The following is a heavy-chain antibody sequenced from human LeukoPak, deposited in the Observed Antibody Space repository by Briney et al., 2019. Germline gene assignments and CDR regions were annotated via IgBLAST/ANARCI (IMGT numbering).Heavy chain of an antibody. CDR2: INSDGSST. V-gene: IGHV3-74*01. CDR1: GFTFSSYW. CDR3: PRDSSGFN. Sequence: GSLRLSCAASGFTFSSYWMHWVRQAPGKGPVWVSRINSDGSSTSYADSVKGRFTISRDNAKNTLYLQMNSLRAENTAVYYCPRDSSGFNWGQGTLVTVSS. D-gene: IGHD6-19*01. J-gene: IGHJ4*02.